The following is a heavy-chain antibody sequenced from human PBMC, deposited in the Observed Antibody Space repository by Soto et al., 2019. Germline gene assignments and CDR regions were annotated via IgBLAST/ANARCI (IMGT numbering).Heavy chain of an antibody. J-gene: IGHJ5*02. CDR3: ARINGFQRAWFDP. Sequence: ESGGHLVQPGGSLTLSCAASGFTFSANSMAWVRQAQGKGLEWVASVTNTGGSVYYADSVKGRFTISRDNAKNTVSLQMKGLRVDDKAVYYCARINGFQRAWFDPWGQGTLVTVSA. D-gene: IGHD2-8*01. V-gene: IGHV3-23*01. CDR2: VTNTGGSV. CDR1: GFTFSANS.